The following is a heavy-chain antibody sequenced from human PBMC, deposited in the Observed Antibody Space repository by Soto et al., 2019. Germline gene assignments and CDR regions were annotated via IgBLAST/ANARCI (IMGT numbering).Heavy chain of an antibody. V-gene: IGHV1-18*04. CDR1: GYTFTNFG. CDR2: ITPYNGNA. D-gene: IGHD1-26*01. J-gene: IGHJ4*02. CDR3: ARARMFSGAHHDY. Sequence: QVHLVQSGAVVENPGASVKVSCKASGYTFTNFGINWVRQAPGQGLEWMGWITPYNGNANYPQKHQDRLTITTDTSTNTAYLELRSLRSDDTAVYFCARARMFSGAHHDYWGQVTRVTVSS.